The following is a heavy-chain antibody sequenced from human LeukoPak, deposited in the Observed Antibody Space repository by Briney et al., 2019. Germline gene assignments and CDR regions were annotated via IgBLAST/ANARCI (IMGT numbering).Heavy chain of an antibody. J-gene: IGHJ4*02. CDR3: ARGYYHDSSGYYYDYFDY. V-gene: IGHV1-18*01. CDR1: GYTFTSYG. D-gene: IGHD3-22*01. CDR2: ISAYNGNT. Sequence: ASVTVSCKASGYTFTSYGISWVRQAPGQGLEWMGWISAYNGNTNYARNLQGRVTMTTDTSTSTAYMELRSLRSDDTAMYYCARGYYHDSSGYYYDYFDYWGQGTLVTVSS.